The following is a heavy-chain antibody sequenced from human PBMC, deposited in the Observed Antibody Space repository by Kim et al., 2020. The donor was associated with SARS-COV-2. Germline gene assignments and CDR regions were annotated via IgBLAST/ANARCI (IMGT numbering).Heavy chain of an antibody. V-gene: IGHV3-13*04. J-gene: IGHJ4*02. D-gene: IGHD1-26*01. CDR3: VRQAVGATGHFDY. CDR2: IGTAGDT. CDR1: GFTFSSHP. Sequence: GGSLRLSCAASGFTFSSHPMQWVRQATGKGLEWVSAIGTAGDTYYPGSVKGRFTISRENAKNSLYLQMNSLSAGDTAIYHCVRQAVGATGHFDYWGQGTLVTVSS.